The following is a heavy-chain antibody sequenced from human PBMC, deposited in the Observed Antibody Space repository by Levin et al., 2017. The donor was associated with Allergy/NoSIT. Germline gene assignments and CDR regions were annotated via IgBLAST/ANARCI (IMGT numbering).Heavy chain of an antibody. CDR2: INPNSGGT. J-gene: IGHJ6*04. CDR3: ARARGIVVVIMDV. CDR1: GYTFTGYY. V-gene: IGHV1-2*06. Sequence: GESLKISCKASGYTFTGYYMHWVRQAPGQGLEWMGRINPNSGGTNYAQKFQGRVTMTRDTSISTAYMELSRLRSDDTAVYYCARARGIVVVIMDVWGKGTTVTVSS. D-gene: IGHD2-21*01.